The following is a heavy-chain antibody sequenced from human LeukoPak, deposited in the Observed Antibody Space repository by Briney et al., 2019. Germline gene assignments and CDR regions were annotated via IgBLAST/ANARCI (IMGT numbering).Heavy chain of an antibody. CDR2: IKQDGSEK. J-gene: IGHJ3*02. CDR1: GFTFTTYY. D-gene: IGHD3-16*01. CDR3: ARRAYGAFGI. Sequence: GGSLGLSCAASGFTFTTYYMSWVRQAPGKGLEWVANIKQDGSEKYYVASVKGRFTVSRDNAKNSLYLQMSSLRAEDTAVYYCARRAYGAFGIWGQGTMVTVAS. V-gene: IGHV3-7*01.